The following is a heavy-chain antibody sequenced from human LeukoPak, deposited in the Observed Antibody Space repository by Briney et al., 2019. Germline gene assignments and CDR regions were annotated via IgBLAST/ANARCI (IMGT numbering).Heavy chain of an antibody. J-gene: IGHJ5*02. CDR1: GGSISSYY. V-gene: IGHV4-59*01. D-gene: IGHD3-22*01. Sequence: SETLSLTCTVSGGSISSYYWSWIRQPPGKGLEWIGYIYYSGSTNYNPSLKSRVTISVDTSKNQFSLKLSSVTAADTAVYYCAREESYYDSSGYSYNWFDPWGQGTLVTVSS. CDR3: AREESYYDSSGYSYNWFDP. CDR2: IYYSGST.